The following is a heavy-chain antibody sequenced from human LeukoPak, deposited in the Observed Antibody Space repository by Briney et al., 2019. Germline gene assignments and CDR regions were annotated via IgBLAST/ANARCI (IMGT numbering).Heavy chain of an antibody. D-gene: IGHD2-2*01. CDR2: IYYSGST. Sequence: SETLSLTCTVSNGSINTYYWSWIRQPPGKGLEWIGFIYYSGSTNYNPSLKSRVTISVDTSKNQFSLKLSSVTAADTAVYYCARGRYQLSPWGQGTLVAVSS. CDR3: ARGRYQLSP. V-gene: IGHV4-59*01. J-gene: IGHJ5*02. CDR1: NGSINTYY.